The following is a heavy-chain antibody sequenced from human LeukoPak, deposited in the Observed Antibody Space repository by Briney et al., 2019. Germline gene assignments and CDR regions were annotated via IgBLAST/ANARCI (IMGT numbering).Heavy chain of an antibody. CDR3: ARAGQGDFWSGLRYFDY. D-gene: IGHD3-3*01. J-gene: IGHJ4*02. CDR2: FYYTGNT. CDR1: GGSISSRSHY. Sequence: SETLSLTCTVSGGSISSRSHYWGWIRHSPGKGLEWIGSFYYTGNTYYNPSLKSRVTISVDTSKNHYSLKLSSVTAADTAVYYCARAGQGDFWSGLRYFDYWGQGTLVTVSS. V-gene: IGHV4-39*02.